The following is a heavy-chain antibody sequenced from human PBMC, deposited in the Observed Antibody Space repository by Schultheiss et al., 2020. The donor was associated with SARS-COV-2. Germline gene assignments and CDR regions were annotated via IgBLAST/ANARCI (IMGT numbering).Heavy chain of an antibody. D-gene: IGHD3-22*01. V-gene: IGHV3-11*06. CDR1: GFTFSDYY. Sequence: GGSLRLSCAASGFTFSDYYMSWIRQAPGKGLEWVSSISSSSSYIYYADSVKGRFTISRDNAKNSLYLQMNSLRAEDTAVYYCARDDYYDSSGYENWGQGTLVTVSS. J-gene: IGHJ4*02. CDR3: ARDDYYDSSGYEN. CDR2: ISSSSSYI.